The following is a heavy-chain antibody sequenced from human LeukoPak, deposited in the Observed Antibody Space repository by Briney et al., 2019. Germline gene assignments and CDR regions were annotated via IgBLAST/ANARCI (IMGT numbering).Heavy chain of an antibody. Sequence: SETLSLTCTVSGGSISSYYWSWTRQPAGKGLEWIGRIYTSGGTNYNPSLKSRVTMSVDTSKNQFSLKLSSVTAADTAVYYCARDPIHLAVAGTDYFDYWGQGTLVTVSS. J-gene: IGHJ4*02. D-gene: IGHD6-19*01. CDR2: IYTSGGT. CDR1: GGSISSYY. CDR3: ARDPIHLAVAGTDYFDY. V-gene: IGHV4-4*07.